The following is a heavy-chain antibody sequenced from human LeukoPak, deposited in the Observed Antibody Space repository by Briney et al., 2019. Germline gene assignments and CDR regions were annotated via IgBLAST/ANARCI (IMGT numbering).Heavy chain of an antibody. Sequence: ASVKVSCKASGYTFTSYYMHWVRQAPGQGPEWMGVISPSGGSTTYAQKFQGRVTMTRNTSISTAYMELSSVRSEDTAVYYCARFLKNPVNRRGPANYYMDVWGKGTTVTISS. CDR3: ARFLKNPVNRRGPANYYMDV. CDR2: ISPSGGST. D-gene: IGHD2/OR15-2a*01. V-gene: IGHV1-46*01. J-gene: IGHJ6*03. CDR1: GYTFTSYY.